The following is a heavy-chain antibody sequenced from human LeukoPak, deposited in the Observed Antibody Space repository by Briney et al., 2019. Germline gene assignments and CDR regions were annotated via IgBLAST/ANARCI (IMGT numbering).Heavy chain of an antibody. CDR2: INPNSGGT. J-gene: IGHJ4*02. V-gene: IGHV1-2*02. CDR3: ATITEDWANNF. Sequence: ASVKVSCEASGYTFTDYYIHWVRQAPGQGLEWMGWINPNSGGTNYAQNFQGRVTMTRDTSISTAHMELSSLRSDDTAVYYCATITEDWANNFWGQGTLVTVSS. D-gene: IGHD3/OR15-3a*01. CDR1: GYTFTDYY.